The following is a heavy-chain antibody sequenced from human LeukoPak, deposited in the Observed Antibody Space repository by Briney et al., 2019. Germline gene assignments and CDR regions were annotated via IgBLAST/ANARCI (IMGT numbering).Heavy chain of an antibody. J-gene: IGHJ4*02. D-gene: IGHD5-12*01. CDR2: IWYDGSNK. CDR1: GFTFSCYG. CDR3: ARGRVYNGYDPFEH. V-gene: IGHV3-33*01. Sequence: GRSLRLSCAASGFTFSCYGMQWVRQAPGKGLEWVAVIWYDGSNKYYADSVKGRFTISRDNSKNTLYLQMNSLRAEDTAVYYSARGRVYNGYDPFEHWGQGTLVTVSS.